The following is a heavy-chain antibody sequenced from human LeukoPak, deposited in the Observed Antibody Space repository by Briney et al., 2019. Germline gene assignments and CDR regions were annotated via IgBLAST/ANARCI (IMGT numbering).Heavy chain of an antibody. V-gene: IGHV1-46*01. D-gene: IGHD2-15*01. CDR3: ARDLDCRGGSCYTRSSYYYGMAV. CDR1: GYTFTSYC. J-gene: IGHJ6*04. Sequence: ASVKVSCKASGYTFTSYCMHWVRQAPGQGLEWMGRINPCGGSTSYAQKFQGRVTMTRDTSTSTVYMELSRMSSEDTAVYSCARDLDCRGGSCYTRSSYYYGMAVWGKGTTVTVSS. CDR2: INPCGGST.